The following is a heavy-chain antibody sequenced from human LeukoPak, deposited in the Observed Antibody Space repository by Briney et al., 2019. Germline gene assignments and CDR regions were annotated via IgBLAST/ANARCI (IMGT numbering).Heavy chain of an antibody. CDR2: ISGSGGST. CDR1: GFTFSSYA. Sequence: PGGSLRLSCAASGFTFSSYAMSWVRRAPGKGLEWVSAISGSGGSTYYADSVKGRFTISRDNSKNTLYLQMNSLRAEDTAVYYCARGSSWYVDFQHWGQGTLVTASS. J-gene: IGHJ1*01. V-gene: IGHV3-23*01. CDR3: ARGSSWYVDFQH. D-gene: IGHD6-13*01.